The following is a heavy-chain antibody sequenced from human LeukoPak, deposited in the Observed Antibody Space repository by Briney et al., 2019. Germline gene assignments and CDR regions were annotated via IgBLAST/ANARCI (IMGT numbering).Heavy chain of an antibody. CDR3: ANLMVQGTPPLFDY. Sequence: GGSLRLSCAASGFTFSSYAMSWVRQAPGKGLEWVSAISGSGGSTYYADSVRGRFTIPRDNSKNTLYLQMNSLRAEDTAVYYCANLMVQGTPPLFDYWGQGTLVTVSS. J-gene: IGHJ4*02. D-gene: IGHD3-10*01. CDR2: ISGSGGST. V-gene: IGHV3-23*01. CDR1: GFTFSSYA.